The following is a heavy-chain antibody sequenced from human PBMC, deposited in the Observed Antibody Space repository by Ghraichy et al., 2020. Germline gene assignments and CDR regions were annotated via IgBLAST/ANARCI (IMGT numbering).Heavy chain of an antibody. D-gene: IGHD3-10*01. CDR1: GFTFSSYA. CDR2: ISYDRSDK. Sequence: GESLNISCAASGFTFSSYAMHWVHQAPGKGLEWVAFISYDRSDKDYADSVKGRFTISRDNSKNTLDLQMNTLRAEDTAVYYCARDNIAGLSGLLDYWGQGTLVTVSS. CDR3: ARDNIAGLSGLLDY. J-gene: IGHJ4*02. V-gene: IGHV3-30*04.